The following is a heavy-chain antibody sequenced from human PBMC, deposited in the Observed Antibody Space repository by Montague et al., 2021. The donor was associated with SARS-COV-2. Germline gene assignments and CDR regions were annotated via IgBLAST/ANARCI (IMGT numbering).Heavy chain of an antibody. CDR2: IHYRGTA. V-gene: IGHV4-59*08. CDR3: ARVGGSGSYLAFDY. J-gene: IGHJ4*02. CDR1: NGSISGHY. Sequence: SETLSLTCTVSNGSISGHYWTWIRQSPGRGLEWLAYIHYRGTADYNPSLKSRLSLSVDTSKNQFSLTLTSLTAADTAIYYCARVGGSGSYLAFDYWGQGTLVTVSS. D-gene: IGHD3-10*01.